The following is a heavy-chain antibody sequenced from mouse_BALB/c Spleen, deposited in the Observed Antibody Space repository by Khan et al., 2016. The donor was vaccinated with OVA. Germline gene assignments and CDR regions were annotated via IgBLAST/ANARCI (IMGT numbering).Heavy chain of an antibody. D-gene: IGHD4-1*01. CDR1: GFTFSSFG. CDR2: INSGSTTI. Sequence: EVELVESGGGLVQPGGSRKLSCAASGFTFSSFGMHWVRQSPEKGLEWVAYINSGSTTIYYADPVMGRFTISRDNPKNTLFLQMTSLGSEDTAMYYCARGSWAYWGQGTTRTVSS. CDR3: ARGSWAY. V-gene: IGHV5-17*02. J-gene: IGHJ2*01.